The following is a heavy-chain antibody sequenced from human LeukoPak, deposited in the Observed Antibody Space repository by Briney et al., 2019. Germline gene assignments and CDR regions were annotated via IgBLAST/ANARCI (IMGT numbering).Heavy chain of an antibody. J-gene: IGHJ5*02. D-gene: IGHD4-17*01. CDR2: INYSGRT. V-gene: IGHV4-39*01. CDR3: ARQDGQDHGDPNWFDP. CDR1: GGSVRTGDYY. Sequence: PSETLSLTCAVSGGSVRTGDYYWAWIRLPPGRGLEWIGSINYSGRTFYNPSLMNRVTLSIDTSKDQFSLKLTSVTAADTAVYFCARQDGQDHGDPNWFDPWGQGTLVTVSS.